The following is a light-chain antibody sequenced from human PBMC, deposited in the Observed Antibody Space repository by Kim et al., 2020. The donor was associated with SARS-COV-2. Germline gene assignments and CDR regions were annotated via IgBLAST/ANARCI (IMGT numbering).Light chain of an antibody. Sequence: DIQMTQFPSSLSASVGDRVTITCRASQSISISLNWYQQKPGKAPKVLISGASTLQSGVPSRFSGSGSGTDFTLTISSLQPEDFATYYCQQSYSTRLTFGGGTKVDIK. CDR2: GAS. CDR3: QQSYSTRLT. CDR1: QSISIS. V-gene: IGKV1-39*01. J-gene: IGKJ4*01.